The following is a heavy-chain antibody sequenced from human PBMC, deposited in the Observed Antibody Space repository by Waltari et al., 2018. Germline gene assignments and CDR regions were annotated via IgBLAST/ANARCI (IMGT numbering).Heavy chain of an antibody. CDR3: ASERWTFGVCRSSFDR. J-gene: IGHJ4*02. CDR2: IRYDGSNT. D-gene: IGHD3-3*01. Sequence: QVYLVESGGGVVQPGGSLRLSCAASGFMFSNYVMHWVRQAPGKGLEWVASIRYDGSNTFHADSVKGRFTISRDNSKNTMDLQTSSLRPEDTAVYYCASERWTFGVCRSSFDRWGQGTLVIVSS. V-gene: IGHV3-30*02. CDR1: GFMFSNYV.